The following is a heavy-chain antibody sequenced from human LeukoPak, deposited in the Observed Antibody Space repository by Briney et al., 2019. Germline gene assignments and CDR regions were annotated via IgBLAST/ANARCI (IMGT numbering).Heavy chain of an antibody. D-gene: IGHD3-10*01. CDR3: AKWRRGHYYGSGTELDY. CDR2: ISYDGSNT. V-gene: IGHV3-30*18. CDR1: GFTFSTSG. J-gene: IGHJ4*02. Sequence: PGRSLRLSCAASGFTFSTSGMHWVRQAPGKGLEWVAVISYDGSNTYYSDSVKGRFAISRGNSKNTLYLQMNSLRTEDTAVYYCAKWRRGHYYGSGTELDYWGQGTLVTVSS.